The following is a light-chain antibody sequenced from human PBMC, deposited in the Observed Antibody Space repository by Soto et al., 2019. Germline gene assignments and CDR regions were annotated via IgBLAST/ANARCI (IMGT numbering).Light chain of an antibody. CDR3: QSYDSSLSGSVV. Sequence: QLVLTQPPSVSGAPGQRVTISCTGSSSNIGAGYDVHWYQQLPGTAPKLLIYGTSNRPSGVPDRFSGSKSGTSASLAITGLQAEDEADYYCQSYDSSLSGSVVFGGGTKLTVL. CDR2: GTS. V-gene: IGLV1-40*01. J-gene: IGLJ2*01. CDR1: SSNIGAGYD.